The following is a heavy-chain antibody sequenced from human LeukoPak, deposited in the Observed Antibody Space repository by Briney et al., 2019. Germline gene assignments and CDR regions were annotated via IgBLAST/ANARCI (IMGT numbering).Heavy chain of an antibody. J-gene: IGHJ5*02. D-gene: IGHD1-26*01. Sequence: SEALPLTCTVSGGSISSYYWSWIRQPPGKGLEWIGFIYYSGSTNYNPSLKTRVTISVDTSKNQFSLKLSSVTAADTAVYYCATYSGSYGAFDPWGQGTLVTVSS. CDR1: GGSISSYY. CDR2: IYYSGST. CDR3: ATYSGSYGAFDP. V-gene: IGHV4-59*01.